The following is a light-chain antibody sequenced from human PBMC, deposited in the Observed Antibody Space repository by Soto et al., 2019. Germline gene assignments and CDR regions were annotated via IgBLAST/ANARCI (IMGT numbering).Light chain of an antibody. CDR2: DAS. CDR1: QDIDNY. CDR3: QQHGDLPFI. Sequence: DIQMTQSPSSLSASVGDRVTIACQANQDIDNYLKWYQQKPGKAPKLLIYDASNLEPGVPSRFIGRGSGTDFTLTITRLQPEDLATYYCQQHGDLPFIFGPGTNVDIK. J-gene: IGKJ3*01. V-gene: IGKV1-33*01.